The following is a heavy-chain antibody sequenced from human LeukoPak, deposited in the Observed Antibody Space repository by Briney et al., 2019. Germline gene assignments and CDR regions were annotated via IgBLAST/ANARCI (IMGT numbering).Heavy chain of an antibody. V-gene: IGHV4-30-4*01. J-gene: IGHJ4*02. CDR1: GGSISSGDYY. D-gene: IGHD3-3*01. CDR3: ARGNDFWSGYYIIGY. CDR2: IYYSGST. Sequence: PSQTLSLTCTVSGGSISSGDYYWSWIRQPPGKGLEWIGYIYYSGSTYYNPSLKSRVTISVDTSKNQFSLKLSSVTAADTAVYYCARGNDFWSGYYIIGYWGQGTLVTVSS.